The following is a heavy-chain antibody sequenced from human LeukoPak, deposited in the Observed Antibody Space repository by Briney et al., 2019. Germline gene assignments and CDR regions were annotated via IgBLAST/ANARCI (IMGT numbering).Heavy chain of an antibody. CDR2: ISYDGSNK. D-gene: IGHD5-24*01. V-gene: IGHV3-30*18. J-gene: IGHJ3*02. Sequence: PGGSLRLSCAASGFTFSSYWMHWVRQAPGKGLEWVAVISYDGSNKYYADSVKGRFTISRDNSKNTLYLQMNSLRAEDTAVYYCANGYNYRDAFDIWGQGTMVTVSS. CDR3: ANGYNYRDAFDI. CDR1: GFTFSSYW.